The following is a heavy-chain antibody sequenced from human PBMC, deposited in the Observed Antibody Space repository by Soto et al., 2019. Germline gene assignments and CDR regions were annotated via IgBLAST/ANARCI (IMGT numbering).Heavy chain of an antibody. Sequence: GGSLRLSCAASGFTCSSYGMHWVRQAPGKGLEWVAVIWYDGSNKYYADSVKGRFTISRDNSKNTLYLQMNSLRAEDTAVYYCARDTDIVVVVAYSFDIWGQGTMVTVSS. J-gene: IGHJ3*02. CDR2: IWYDGSNK. V-gene: IGHV3-33*01. D-gene: IGHD2-15*01. CDR1: GFTCSSYG. CDR3: ARDTDIVVVVAYSFDI.